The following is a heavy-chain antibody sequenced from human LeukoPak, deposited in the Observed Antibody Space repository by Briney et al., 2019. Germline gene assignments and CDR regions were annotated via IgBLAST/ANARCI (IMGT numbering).Heavy chain of an antibody. CDR2: ISSSGSTI. Sequence: PGGSLRLSCAASGFTFSDYYMSWIRQAPGKGLEWVSYISSSGSTIYYADSVKGRFTISRGNAKNSLYLQMNSLRAEDTAVYYCARDLMMGVGYYYYYGMDVWGQGTTVTVSS. CDR1: GFTFSDYY. D-gene: IGHD3-16*01. CDR3: ARDLMMGVGYYYYYGMDV. J-gene: IGHJ6*02. V-gene: IGHV3-11*01.